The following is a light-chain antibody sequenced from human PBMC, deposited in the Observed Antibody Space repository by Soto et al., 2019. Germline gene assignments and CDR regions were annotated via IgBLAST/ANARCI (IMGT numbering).Light chain of an antibody. V-gene: IGLV1-44*01. J-gene: IGLJ2*01. CDR3: AAWDDSLNGVV. CDR1: SSNIGINT. CDR2: SNN. Sequence: QSVLTQPPSASGTPGQRVTISCSGNSSNIGINTVNWYQQLPGTAPKLLIYSNNQRPSGVPDRFSGSKSGTSASLAISGLQSEDEADYYCAAWDDSLNGVVFGGGTKLTVL.